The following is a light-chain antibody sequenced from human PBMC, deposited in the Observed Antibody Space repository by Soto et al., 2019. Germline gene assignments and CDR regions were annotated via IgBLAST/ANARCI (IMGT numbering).Light chain of an antibody. V-gene: IGLV2-14*01. Sequence: QSAPTQPASVSGSPGQSVTISCTGTSSDVGGYNYVSWYQQHPGKAPKLMVYAVSNRFPGVSNRFSGSKSGNTASLTISGLQAEDEADYYCSSYTSSTTVVFGGGTKLTVL. CDR3: SSYTSSTTVV. J-gene: IGLJ2*01. CDR2: AVS. CDR1: SSDVGGYNY.